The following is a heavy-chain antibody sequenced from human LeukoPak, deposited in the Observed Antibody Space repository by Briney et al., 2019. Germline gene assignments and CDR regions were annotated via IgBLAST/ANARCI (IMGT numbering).Heavy chain of an antibody. Sequence: GGSLRLSCAASGFTFSSFAMSWVRQAPEKGLEWVSSVTGSGSVTSSTYYADSVKGRFTISRDNSKNTLYLQMNSLRAEDTALYYCAKEGTYNNFWSGYFHWGQGALVTVSS. V-gene: IGHV3-23*01. CDR3: AKEGTYNNFWSGYFH. D-gene: IGHD3-3*01. CDR2: VTGSGSVTSST. J-gene: IGHJ4*02. CDR1: GFTFSSFA.